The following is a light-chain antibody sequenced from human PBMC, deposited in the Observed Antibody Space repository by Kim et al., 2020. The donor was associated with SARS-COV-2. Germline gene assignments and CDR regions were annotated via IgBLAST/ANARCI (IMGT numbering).Light chain of an antibody. V-gene: IGLV3-1*01. CDR1: KLGDKY. CDR2: QDN. Sequence: SYELTQPPSVSVSPGQTASITCSGDKLGDKYACWYQQKPGQSPVLVIYQDNKRPSGIPERFSGSNSENTATLTISGTQAMDEADYYCQAWDSSSWVFGGGTQLTVL. J-gene: IGLJ3*02. CDR3: QAWDSSSWV.